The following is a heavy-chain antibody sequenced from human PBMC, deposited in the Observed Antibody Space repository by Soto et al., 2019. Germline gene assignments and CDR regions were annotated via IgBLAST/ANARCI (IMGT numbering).Heavy chain of an antibody. CDR2: ISYDGSNK. CDR3: AKDGEMATIKGDAFDI. CDR1: GFTFSSYG. J-gene: IGHJ3*02. Sequence: QVQLVESGGGVVQPGRSLRLSCAASGFTFSSYGMHWVRQAPGKGLEWVAVISYDGSNKYYADSVKGRFTISRDNSKNTLYLQMNSLRAEDTAVYYCAKDGEMATIKGDAFDIWGQGTMVTVSS. V-gene: IGHV3-30*18. D-gene: IGHD5-12*01.